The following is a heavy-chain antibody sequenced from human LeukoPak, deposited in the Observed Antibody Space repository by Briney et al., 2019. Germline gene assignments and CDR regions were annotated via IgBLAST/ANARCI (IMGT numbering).Heavy chain of an antibody. D-gene: IGHD3-16*01. CDR1: GXSISSSTYY. J-gene: IGHJ4*02. Sequence: TSDTLSLTCTVSGXSISSSTYYWGWIRRPPGEVLQWIGSIYYSGSAYYNASLKSRVTVSVDTSKNQFSLYLSSVTAADTAVYYCVRGSTLRHYQYWGQGNLVTVSS. CDR2: IYYSGSA. V-gene: IGHV4-39*01. CDR3: VRGSTLRHYQY.